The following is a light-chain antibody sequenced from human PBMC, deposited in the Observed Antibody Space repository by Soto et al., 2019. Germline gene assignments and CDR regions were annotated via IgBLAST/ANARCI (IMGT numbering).Light chain of an antibody. J-gene: IGKJ1*01. CDR3: QQYHRYSQ. Sequence: DIQMTQSPSTLSAYVGDRVTITCRASQCMDSWVAWYQQKPAKAPKLMMYKSPSLESGVPSRFSGSGSGTEFTRTISSLQPDDSAPYYCQQYHRYSQFGQGPKVDIK. CDR2: KSP. CDR1: QCMDSW. V-gene: IGKV1-5*03.